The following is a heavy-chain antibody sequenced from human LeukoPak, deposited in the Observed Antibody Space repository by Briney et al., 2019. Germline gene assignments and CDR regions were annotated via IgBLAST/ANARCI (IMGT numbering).Heavy chain of an antibody. CDR2: VTPIFGTA. J-gene: IGHJ4*02. V-gene: IGHV1-69*13. CDR1: GGTFSSYA. Sequence: SVKVSCKASGGTFSSYAISWVRQAPGQGLEWMGGVTPIFGTANYAQKFQGRVTITADESTSTAYMELSSLRSEDTAVYYCARSHVVLEWLSHFDYWGQGTLVTVSS. D-gene: IGHD3-3*01. CDR3: ARSHVVLEWLSHFDY.